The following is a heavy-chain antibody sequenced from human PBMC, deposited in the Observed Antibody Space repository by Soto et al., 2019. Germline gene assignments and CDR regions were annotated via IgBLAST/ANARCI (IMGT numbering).Heavy chain of an antibody. CDR2: IYPGDSDT. Sequence: GESLKISCKGSGYSFTSYWIGWVRQMPGKGLEWMGIIYPGDSDTRYSPSFQGQVTISADKSISTAYLQWSSLKASDTAMYYCARHWPTYQVAGTSFHYYYMDVWGKGTTVTVSS. CDR1: GYSFTSYW. CDR3: ARHWPTYQVAGTSFHYYYMDV. V-gene: IGHV5-51*01. D-gene: IGHD6-19*01. J-gene: IGHJ6*03.